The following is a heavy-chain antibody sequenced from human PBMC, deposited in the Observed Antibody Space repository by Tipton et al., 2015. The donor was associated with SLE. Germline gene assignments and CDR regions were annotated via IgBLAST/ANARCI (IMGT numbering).Heavy chain of an antibody. J-gene: IGHJ4*02. CDR2: IHHSGST. D-gene: IGHD1-26*01. CDR1: GGSIRSSNW. Sequence: TLSLTCAVSGGSIRSSNWWSWVRQPPGKGLEWIGEIHHSGSTNSNPSLKSRVTISVDKSKNQFSLKLSSVTVADTVVYYCAKDSGTYYFDFWGQGVLVNVSS. V-gene: IGHV4-4*02. CDR3: AKDSGTYYFDF.